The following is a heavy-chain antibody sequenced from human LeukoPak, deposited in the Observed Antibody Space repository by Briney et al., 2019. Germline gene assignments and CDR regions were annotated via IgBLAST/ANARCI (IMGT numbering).Heavy chain of an antibody. V-gene: IGHV1-69*13. CDR1: GGTFSSYA. CDR2: IIPIFGTA. Sequence: GASVKVSCKASGGTFSSYAISWVRQAPGQGLEWMGGIIPIFGTANYAQKFQGRVTITADESTSTAYMELSSLRSEDTAVYYCARARRIVGAPDFDYWGQGTLVTVSS. CDR3: ARARRIVGAPDFDY. J-gene: IGHJ4*02. D-gene: IGHD1-26*01.